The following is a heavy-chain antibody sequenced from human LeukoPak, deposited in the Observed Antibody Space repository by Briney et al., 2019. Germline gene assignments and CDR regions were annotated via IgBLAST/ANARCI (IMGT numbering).Heavy chain of an antibody. V-gene: IGHV4-34*01. CDR3: ARGPRYCSSTSCFRSFFHYYYGMDV. Sequence: PSETLSLTGAVYGGSFSGYYWSWIRQPPGKGLEWIGEINHSGSTNYNPSLKSRVTISVDTSKNQFSLKLSSVTAADTAVYYCARGPRYCSSTSCFRSFFHYYYGMDVWGKGTTVTVSS. CDR1: GGSFSGYY. J-gene: IGHJ6*04. CDR2: INHSGST. D-gene: IGHD2-2*01.